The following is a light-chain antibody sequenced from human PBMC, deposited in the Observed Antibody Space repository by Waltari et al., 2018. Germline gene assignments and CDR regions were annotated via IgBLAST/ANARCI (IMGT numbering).Light chain of an antibody. CDR2: GAS. CDR3: QQYNNWPPWT. V-gene: IGKV3-15*01. J-gene: IGKJ1*01. CDR1: QRVRNN. Sequence: EIVMTQSPATLSVSPGERATLSCRASQRVRNNLVWYQQKPGQAPRLPIYGASTRVTGIPARFSGSGSGTEFTLTISSLQSEDFAVYYCQQYNNWPPWTFGQGTKVEIK.